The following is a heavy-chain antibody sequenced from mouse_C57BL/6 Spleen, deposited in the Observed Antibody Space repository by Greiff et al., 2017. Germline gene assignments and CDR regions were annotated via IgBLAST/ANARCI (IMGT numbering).Heavy chain of an antibody. D-gene: IGHD1-1*01. CDR2: IDPENGDT. V-gene: IGHV14-4*01. Sequence: VQLQQSGAELVRPGASVKLSCTASGFNIKDDYMHWVKQRPEQGLEWIGWIDPENGDTEYASKFPGQATITADTSSNTAYLQHSSLTSEDTAVYYCTGGRPPYWGQGTLVTVSA. CDR1: GFNIKDDY. CDR3: TGGRPPY. J-gene: IGHJ3*01.